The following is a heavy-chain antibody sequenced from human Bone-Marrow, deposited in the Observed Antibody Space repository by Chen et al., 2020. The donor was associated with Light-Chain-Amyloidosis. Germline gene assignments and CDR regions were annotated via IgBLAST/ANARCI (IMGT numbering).Heavy chain of an antibody. CDR2: IYPDDSDA. D-gene: IGHD5-12*01. CDR1: GYTFPNYW. V-gene: IGHV5-51*01. J-gene: IGHJ4*02. CDR3: ARRRDGYNFDY. Sequence: EVQLEQSGPEVKKPGESLKISCQGSGYTFPNYWIGWVRQMPGKGLEWMGVIYPDDSDARYSPSFEGQVTISADKSITTAYLQWRSLKASDTAMYYRARRRDGYNFDYWGQGTLVTVSS.